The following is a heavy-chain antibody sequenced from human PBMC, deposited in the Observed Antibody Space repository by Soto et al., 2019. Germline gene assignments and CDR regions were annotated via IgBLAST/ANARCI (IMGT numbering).Heavy chain of an antibody. CDR3: ARSDFWSGPYGMDV. Sequence: QGQVVQSGAEVKKPGSSVKVSCKASGGTFSSFAVSWVRQAPGQGLEWMGGIVPTYETPNYAQKFEDRVTITADKSTSIAYMELNSLRSEDTAVYYCARSDFWSGPYGMDVWGQGTTVTVSS. V-gene: IGHV1-69*06. D-gene: IGHD3-3*01. CDR2: IVPTYETP. J-gene: IGHJ6*02. CDR1: GGTFSSFA.